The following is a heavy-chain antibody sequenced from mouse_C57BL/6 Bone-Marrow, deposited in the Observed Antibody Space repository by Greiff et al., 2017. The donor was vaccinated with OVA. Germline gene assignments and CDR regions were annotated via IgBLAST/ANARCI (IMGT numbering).Heavy chain of an antibody. J-gene: IGHJ1*03. D-gene: IGHD1-1*01. Sequence: QVQLQQSGAELVKPGASVKLSCKASGYTFTEYTIHWVKQRPGQGLEWIGWFYPGSGSIKYNEKFKDKATLTADKSSSTVYMELSRLTSEDSAVYFCARHGDYYGSSSNWYFDVWGTGTTVTVSS. CDR3: ARHGDYYGSSSNWYFDV. V-gene: IGHV1-62-2*01. CDR1: GYTFTEYT. CDR2: FYPGSGSI.